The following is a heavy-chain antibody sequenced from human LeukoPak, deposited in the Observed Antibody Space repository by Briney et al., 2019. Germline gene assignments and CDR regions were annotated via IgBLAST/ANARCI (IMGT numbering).Heavy chain of an antibody. J-gene: IGHJ4*02. Sequence: ASVKVSCKASGYTFTGYYMHWVRQAPGQGLEWMGWINPNSGGTNYAQKFQGRVTMTRDTSISTAYMELSGLRSDDTAVYYCARDLPQGGEIDYWGQGTLVTVSS. D-gene: IGHD3-16*01. V-gene: IGHV1-2*02. CDR1: GYTFTGYY. CDR2: INPNSGGT. CDR3: ARDLPQGGEIDY.